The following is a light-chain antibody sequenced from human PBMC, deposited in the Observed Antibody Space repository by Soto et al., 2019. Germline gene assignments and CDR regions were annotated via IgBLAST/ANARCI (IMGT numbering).Light chain of an antibody. CDR1: SGDVGAYNY. CDR3: SSHAGSNNYV. J-gene: IGLJ1*01. CDR2: DVN. V-gene: IGLV2-11*01. Sequence: QSVLAQPRSVSGSPGQSVTISCTGTSGDVGAYNYISWYQQHPGKAPKFLIYDVNKRPSGVPDRFFGSKSGNTASLTVSGLQAEDEADYYCSSHAGSNNYVFGTGTKVNVL.